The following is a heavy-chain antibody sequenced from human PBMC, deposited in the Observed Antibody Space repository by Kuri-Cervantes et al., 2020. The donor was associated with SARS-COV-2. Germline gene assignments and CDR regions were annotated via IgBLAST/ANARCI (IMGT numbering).Heavy chain of an antibody. CDR2: ISSSGSAI. V-gene: IGHV3-48*03. J-gene: IGHJ3*02. D-gene: IGHD1-26*01. CDR1: GFTFSSYE. CDR3: ASAIASGAFDI. Sequence: GGSLRLSCAASGFTFSSYEMTWVRQAPGKGLEWVSYISSSGSAIYYADSVKGRFTISRDNAKNSLFLQMNSLRAEDTSVYYCASAIASGAFDIWGQGTMVTVSS.